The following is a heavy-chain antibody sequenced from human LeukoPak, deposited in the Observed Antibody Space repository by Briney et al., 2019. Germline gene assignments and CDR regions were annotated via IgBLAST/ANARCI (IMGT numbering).Heavy chain of an antibody. CDR3: ARASGNSHYYFYGMDV. CDR2: IGTAGDT. Sequence: GGSLRLSCAASGFTFSSYDMHWVRQATGKGLEWVSAIGTAGDTYYPGSVKGRFTISRENAKNSLYLQMNSLRAEDTAVYYCARASGNSHYYFYGMDVWGQGTTVTVSS. D-gene: IGHD4-23*01. CDR1: GFTFSSYD. V-gene: IGHV3-13*01. J-gene: IGHJ6*02.